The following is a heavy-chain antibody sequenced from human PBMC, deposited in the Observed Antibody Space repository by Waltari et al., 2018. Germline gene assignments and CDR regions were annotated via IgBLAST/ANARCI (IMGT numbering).Heavy chain of an antibody. CDR2: NYYSWST. J-gene: IGHJ4*02. D-gene: IGHD5-12*01. Sequence: QVQLQESGPGLVKPSETLSLTCTVSGGSISSHYWSWLRQPPGKGLEWIGYNYYSWSTNYNPATKSRVTISVDTSKNQFSLKLSSVTAADTAVYYCAGMKGGDDGAGYDYWGQGTLVTVSS. CDR3: AGMKGGDDGAGYDY. CDR1: GGSISSHY. V-gene: IGHV4-59*11.